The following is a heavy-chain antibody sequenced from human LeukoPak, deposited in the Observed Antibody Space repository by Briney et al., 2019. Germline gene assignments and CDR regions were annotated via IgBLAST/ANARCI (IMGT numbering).Heavy chain of an antibody. CDR2: ISSSSGTL. Sequence: GGSLRLSCAASGFTFGTYSMNWVRQAPGKGLEWVSYISSSSGTLYYADSVKGRFTISRDNAKNSLYLQMNSLRAEDTAVYYCARGPSPTPHSLFDPWGQGTLVTVSS. V-gene: IGHV3-48*01. J-gene: IGHJ5*02. CDR3: ARGPSPTPHSLFDP. CDR1: GFTFGTYS.